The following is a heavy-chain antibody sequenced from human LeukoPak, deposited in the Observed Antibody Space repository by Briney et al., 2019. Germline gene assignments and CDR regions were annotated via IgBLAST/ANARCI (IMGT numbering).Heavy chain of an antibody. Sequence: ASVQDTCLASRYTYTGYYMHWLRQAPGQGLEWMGWINPSSGGTNYVQKFQGRVTMTRDTSFSTAYMELSRLRSDDTAVYYCARGGHHRGYRGYDYADYWGQATKVTLSS. D-gene: IGHD5-12*01. CDR3: ARGGHHRGYRGYDYADY. J-gene: IGHJ4*02. CDR2: INPSSGGT. V-gene: IGHV1-2*02. CDR1: RYTYTGYY.